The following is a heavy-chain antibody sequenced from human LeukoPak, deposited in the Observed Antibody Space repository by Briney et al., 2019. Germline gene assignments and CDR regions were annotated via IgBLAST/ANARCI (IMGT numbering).Heavy chain of an antibody. J-gene: IGHJ4*02. CDR1: GYTFTSYY. V-gene: IGHV1-46*01. D-gene: IGHD2-15*01. CDR2: INPSGGST. CDR3: ARDKDCSGGSCYSFDY. Sequence: ASVKVFCKASGYTFTSYYMHWVRQAPGQGLEWMGIINPSGGSTSYAQKFQGRVTMTRDTSTSTVYMELSSLRSEDTAVYYCARDKDCSGGSCYSFDYWGQGTLVTVSS.